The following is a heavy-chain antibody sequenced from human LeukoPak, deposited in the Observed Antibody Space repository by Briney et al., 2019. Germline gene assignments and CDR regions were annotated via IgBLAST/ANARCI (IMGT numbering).Heavy chain of an antibody. J-gene: IGHJ4*02. V-gene: IGHV4-39*01. CDR2: IYYSGST. CDR1: GGSISSSSYY. CDR3: ARIAPGISPFDY. D-gene: IGHD2-21*01. Sequence: SETLSLTCTVSGGSISSSSYYWGWIRQPPGKGLEWIGSIYYSGSTYYNPSLKSRVTISVDTSKNQFSLKLSSVTAADTAVYYCARIAPGISPFDYWGQGTLVTVSS.